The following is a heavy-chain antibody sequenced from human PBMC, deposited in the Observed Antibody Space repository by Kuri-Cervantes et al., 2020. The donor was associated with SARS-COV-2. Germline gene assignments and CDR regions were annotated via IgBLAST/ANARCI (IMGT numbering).Heavy chain of an antibody. Sequence: GESLKISCAASGFTFSDYYMSWIRQAPGKGLEWVSSISSSSSYIYYADSVKGRFTISRDNAKNSLYLQMNSLRAEDTAVYYCAREYSSGRLNIDYWGQGTLVTVSS. CDR1: GFTFSDYY. CDR2: ISSSSSYI. V-gene: IGHV3-11*06. D-gene: IGHD6-19*01. J-gene: IGHJ4*02. CDR3: AREYSSGRLNIDY.